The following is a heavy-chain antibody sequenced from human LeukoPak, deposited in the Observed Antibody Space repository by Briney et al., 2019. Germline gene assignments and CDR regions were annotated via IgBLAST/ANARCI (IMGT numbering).Heavy chain of an antibody. D-gene: IGHD2-2*01. J-gene: IGHJ4*02. V-gene: IGHV3-30*03. CDR2: ITYDGSNK. Sequence: GGSLRLSCAASGFTFSTYGMHWVRQAPGKGLEWVAVITYDGSNKYYVDSVKGRFTISRDDSKNTLYLQMNSLRAEDTAVYYCARDYCSTTSCLDYWGQGTLVTVSS. CDR3: ARDYCSTTSCLDY. CDR1: GFTFSTYG.